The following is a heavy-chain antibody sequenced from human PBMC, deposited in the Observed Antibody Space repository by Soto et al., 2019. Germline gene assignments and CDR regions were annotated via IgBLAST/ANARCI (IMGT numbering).Heavy chain of an antibody. CDR2: ISSNGGST. V-gene: IGHV3-64D*06. CDR1: GFTLSSYA. CDR3: VKDRYVDY. Sequence: LRLSCSVFGFTLSSYAMHWVRQAPGKGLQYVSSISSNGGSTYYADSVKGRFTISRDNSKNTLYLQMSSLRVEDTAVYYCVKDRYVDYWGQGTLVTVSS. J-gene: IGHJ4*02.